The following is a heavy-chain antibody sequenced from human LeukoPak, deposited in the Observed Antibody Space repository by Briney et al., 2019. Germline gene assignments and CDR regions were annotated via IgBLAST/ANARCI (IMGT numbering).Heavy chain of an antibody. Sequence: PSETLSLTCSVSGGSISNFYWSWIRQPPGKRLEWIGYIYYTGTTNYNPSLNSRVTITVDTSRDQFSLRLNSVTAADTAVYYCARGGCSLDSWGQGTLVTVSS. J-gene: IGHJ4*02. CDR2: IYYTGTT. CDR1: GGSISNFY. CDR3: ARGGCSLDS. V-gene: IGHV4-59*01. D-gene: IGHD2-15*01.